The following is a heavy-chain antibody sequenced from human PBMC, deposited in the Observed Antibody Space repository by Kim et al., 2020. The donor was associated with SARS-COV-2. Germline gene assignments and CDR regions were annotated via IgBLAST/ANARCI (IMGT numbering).Heavy chain of an antibody. CDR2: MNPNSGNT. CDR3: ARGRERLWFGELSRDNWFDP. Sequence: ASVKVSCKASGYTFTSYDINWVRQATGQGLEWMGWMNPNSGNTGYAQKFQGRVTMTRNTSISTAYMELSSLRSEDTAVYYCARGRERLWFGELSRDNWFDPWGQGTLVTVSS. D-gene: IGHD3-10*01. CDR1: GYTFTSYD. V-gene: IGHV1-8*01. J-gene: IGHJ5*02.